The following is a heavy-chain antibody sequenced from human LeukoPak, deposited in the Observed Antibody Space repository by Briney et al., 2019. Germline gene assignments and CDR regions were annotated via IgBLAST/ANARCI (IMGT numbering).Heavy chain of an antibody. CDR3: ARGPKIVVVPAVNWFDP. V-gene: IGHV1-3*01. J-gene: IGHJ5*02. CDR2: INAGNGNT. D-gene: IGHD2-2*01. CDR1: GYTFTSYA. Sequence: ASVKVSCKASGYTFTSYAMHWVRQAPGQRLEWMGGINAGNGNTKYSQKFQGRVTITRDTSASTAYMELSSLRSEDTAVYYCARGPKIVVVPAVNWFDPWGQGTLVTVSS.